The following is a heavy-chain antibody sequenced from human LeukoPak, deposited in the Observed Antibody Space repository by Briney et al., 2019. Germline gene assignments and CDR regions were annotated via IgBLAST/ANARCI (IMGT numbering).Heavy chain of an antibody. V-gene: IGHV3-33*01. D-gene: IGHD3-22*01. CDR2: IWYDGSNK. CDR3: ARSYYDSSGYWESDAFDI. Sequence: GGSLRLSCAASGFTFSSYGMHWVRQAPGKGLEWVAVIWYDGSNKYYADSVKGRFTISRDNSKNTLYLQMNSLRAEDTAVYYCARSYYDSSGYWESDAFDIWGQGTMVTVSS. CDR1: GFTFSSYG. J-gene: IGHJ3*02.